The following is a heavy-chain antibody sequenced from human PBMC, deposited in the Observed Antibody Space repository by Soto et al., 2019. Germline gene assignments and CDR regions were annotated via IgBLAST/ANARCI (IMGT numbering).Heavy chain of an antibody. V-gene: IGHV5-51*01. J-gene: IGHJ3*02. Sequence: GESLKLSCKGAGYSFTSYWIGWVRQMPGKGLEWMGIIYPGDSDTRYSPSFQGQVTISADKSISTAYLQWSSLKASDTAMYYCARPYCSGGSCYLHAFDIWGQGTMVTVSS. CDR1: GYSFTSYW. CDR2: IYPGDSDT. CDR3: ARPYCSGGSCYLHAFDI. D-gene: IGHD2-15*01.